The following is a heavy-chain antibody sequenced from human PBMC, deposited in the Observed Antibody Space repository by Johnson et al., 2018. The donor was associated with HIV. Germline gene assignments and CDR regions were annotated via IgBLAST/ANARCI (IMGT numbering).Heavy chain of an antibody. CDR1: GFTFNSYG. Sequence: QVQLVESGGGVVQPGRSLRLSCAASGFTFNSYGMHWVRQAPGKGLEWVAVISYDGSNKYYADSVKGRFTISRDNSKNTLYLQMNSLRAEDTAVYYCASYDILTGYYAFDIWGQGTMVTVSS. CDR3: ASYDILTGYYAFDI. V-gene: IGHV3-30*03. D-gene: IGHD3-9*01. CDR2: ISYDGSNK. J-gene: IGHJ3*02.